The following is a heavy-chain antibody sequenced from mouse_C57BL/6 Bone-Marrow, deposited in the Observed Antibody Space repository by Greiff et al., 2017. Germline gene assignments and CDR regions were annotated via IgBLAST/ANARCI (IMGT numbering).Heavy chain of an antibody. CDR1: GFSLTSSS. D-gene: IGHD2-3*01. Sequence: QVQLKQSGPGLVAPSQSLSITCTASGFSLTSSSISWVRQPPGKGLEWLGVIWTGGGTNYNSALNSRLSISKDNSKSQVFLKMNSLQTDDTASGYCSRNEGWLHRFAYWGQGTLVTGSA. CDR3: SRNEGWLHRFAY. J-gene: IGHJ3*01. CDR2: IWTGGGT. V-gene: IGHV2-9-1*01.